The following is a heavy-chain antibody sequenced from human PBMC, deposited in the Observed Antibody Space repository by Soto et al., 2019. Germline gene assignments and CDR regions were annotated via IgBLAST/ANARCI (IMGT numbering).Heavy chain of an antibody. CDR1: GGSISGYY. CDR3: ARVTTGYLDY. V-gene: IGHV4-59*01. CDR2: IFYTGST. J-gene: IGHJ4*02. Sequence: SETLSLTCTVSGGSISGYYWTWIRQPPGRGLAYIGDIFYTGSTNYNPSLESRVSISVEAAKNQFSLKLTSVTAADTAVYYCARVTTGYLDYWGQGTLVTVSS. D-gene: IGHD3-9*01.